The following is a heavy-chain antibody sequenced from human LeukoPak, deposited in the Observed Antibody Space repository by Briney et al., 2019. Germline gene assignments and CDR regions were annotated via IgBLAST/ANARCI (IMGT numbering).Heavy chain of an antibody. CDR3: ARDLPGGSCYNPGDY. V-gene: IGHV3-48*01. CDR2: ISSSSTTI. Sequence: GGSLRLSCAASGFTFSSYWMSWVRQAPGKGLEWVSYISSSSTTIYYADSVKGRFTISRDNDKNSLYLQMNSLRAEDTAVYYCARDLPGGSCYNPGDYWGQGVLVTVSS. D-gene: IGHD2-15*01. CDR1: GFTFSSYW. J-gene: IGHJ4*02.